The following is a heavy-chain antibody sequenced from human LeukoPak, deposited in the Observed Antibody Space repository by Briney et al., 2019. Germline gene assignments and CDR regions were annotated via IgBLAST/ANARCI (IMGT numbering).Heavy chain of an antibody. Sequence: SQTLSLTCTVSGGSITSGGFYWSWIRQLPGKGLEWIGYIYYSGSTHYNPSLKSRVTISVDTSKNQFSLKLSSVTAADTAVYYCARDQRYCSGGNCYFFDYWGQGTLVTVSS. J-gene: IGHJ4*02. V-gene: IGHV4-31*03. CDR3: ARDQRYCSGGNCYFFDY. D-gene: IGHD2-15*01. CDR1: GGSITSGGFY. CDR2: IYYSGST.